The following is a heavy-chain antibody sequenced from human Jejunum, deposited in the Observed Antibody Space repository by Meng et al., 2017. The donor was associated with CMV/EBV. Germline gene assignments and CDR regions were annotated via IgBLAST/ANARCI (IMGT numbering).Heavy chain of an antibody. Sequence: TFSAYGMHWVRQAPGKGLEWVSGISGNVDRTYYGDSVKGRFTISRDNSKNTSYLQMNSLRGDDTAVYYCAKVSTFAYGPGSYFDYWGQGTLVTVSS. D-gene: IGHD3-10*01. CDR2: ISGNVDRT. J-gene: IGHJ4*02. CDR1: TFSAYG. V-gene: IGHV3-23*01. CDR3: AKVSTFAYGPGSYFDY.